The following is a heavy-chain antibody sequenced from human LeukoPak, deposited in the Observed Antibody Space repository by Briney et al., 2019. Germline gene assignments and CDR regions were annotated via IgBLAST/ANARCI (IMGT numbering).Heavy chain of an antibody. D-gene: IGHD6-13*01. CDR1: GFTFSSYN. J-gene: IGHJ4*02. Sequence: GGSLRLSCAASGFTFSSYNMNWVRQAPGKGLEWISYISSSSSTIYYADSVKGRFTISRDNAKNSLYLQMNSLRAEDTAVYYCARDGSAAEYYFDYWGQGTLVTVSS. CDR3: ARDGSAAEYYFDY. CDR2: ISSSSSTI. V-gene: IGHV3-48*04.